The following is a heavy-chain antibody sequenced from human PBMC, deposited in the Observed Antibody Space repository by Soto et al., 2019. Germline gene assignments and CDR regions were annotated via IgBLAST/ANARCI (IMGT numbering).Heavy chain of an antibody. CDR1: GYTFTSYD. D-gene: IGHD2-2*01. CDR3: ARGGIYCSSTSCYHVD. CDR2: MNPNSGNT. V-gene: IGHV1-8*01. Sequence: QVQLVQSGAEVKKPGASVKVSCKASGYTFTSYDINWVRQATEQGLEWMGWMNPNSGNTGYAQKFQGRVTMTRNTSISTAYMELSSLRSEDTAVYYCARGGIYCSSTSCYHVDWGQGTLVTVSS. J-gene: IGHJ4*02.